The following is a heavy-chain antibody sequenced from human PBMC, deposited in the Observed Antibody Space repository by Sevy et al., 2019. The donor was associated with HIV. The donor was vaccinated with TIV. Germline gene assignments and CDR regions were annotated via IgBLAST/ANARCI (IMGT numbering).Heavy chain of an antibody. CDR2: INPNSGGT. Sequence: ASVKVSCKASGYTFTNYYMHWVRQAPGQGLEWMGGINPNSGGTNYAQNFQGRVTMTRDTSISTAYMDLSRLRSDDTALYYCARDPGAAAGPTNWGQGTLVTVSS. V-gene: IGHV1-2*02. CDR1: GYTFTNYY. CDR3: ARDPGAAAGPTN. D-gene: IGHD6-13*01. J-gene: IGHJ4*02.